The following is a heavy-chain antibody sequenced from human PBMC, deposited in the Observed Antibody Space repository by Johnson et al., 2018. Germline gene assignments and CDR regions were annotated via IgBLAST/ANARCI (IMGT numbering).Heavy chain of an antibody. Sequence: QVQLVQSGGGVVQPGRSLRLSCAASGFTFSSYGMHWVRQAPGKGLEWVAVISYDGSNKYYADSVKGRFTISRDNSKNTLYLQMNSLRAEDTAVYYCAKDRYGFHYYYDYMDVWGKGTQVTVSS. CDR2: ISYDGSNK. J-gene: IGHJ6*03. CDR3: AKDRYGFHYYYDYMDV. CDR1: GFTFSSYG. D-gene: IGHD4-17*01. V-gene: IGHV3-30*18.